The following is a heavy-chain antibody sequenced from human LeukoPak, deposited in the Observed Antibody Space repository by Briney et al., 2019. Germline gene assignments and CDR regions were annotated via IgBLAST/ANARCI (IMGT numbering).Heavy chain of an antibody. CDR2: IKQDGGET. D-gene: IGHD6-19*01. CDR3: TRRLYSSGWYTDY. J-gene: IGHJ4*02. V-gene: IGHV3-7*01. Sequence: GGSLRLSCAASGFPFSSYWMAWVRQAPGKGLERVASIKQDGGETFYVDSVKGRFTISRDNAKNSLYLQMNSLRAEDTAVYYCTRRLYSSGWYTDYWGQGTLVTVSS. CDR1: GFPFSSYW.